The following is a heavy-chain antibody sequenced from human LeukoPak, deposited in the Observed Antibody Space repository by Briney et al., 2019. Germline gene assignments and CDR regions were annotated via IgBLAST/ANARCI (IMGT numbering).Heavy chain of an antibody. D-gene: IGHD3-10*01. CDR1: GGSISSYY. CDR2: IYTSGST. V-gene: IGHV4-4*07. J-gene: IGHJ5*02. CDR3: AREELLWFGELPAGWFDP. Sequence: SETLSLTCTVSGGSISSYYRSWIRQPAGKGLEWIGRIYTSGSTNYNPSLKSRVTMSVDTSKNQFSLKLSSVTAADTAVYYCAREELLWFGELPAGWFDPWGQGTLVTVSS.